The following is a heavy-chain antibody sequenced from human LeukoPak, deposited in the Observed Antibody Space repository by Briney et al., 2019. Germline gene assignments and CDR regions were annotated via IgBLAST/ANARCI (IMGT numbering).Heavy chain of an antibody. D-gene: IGHD6-25*01. Sequence: PSETLSLTCAVYGGSFSGYYWSWIRQPPGKGLEWIGDVNHSGSTNYNPSLKSRVTISVDTSKNQFSLKLSSVTAADTAVYYCARLSSSGPPGERFDPWGQGTLVTVSS. J-gene: IGHJ5*02. CDR3: ARLSSSGPPGERFDP. V-gene: IGHV4-34*01. CDR1: GGSFSGYY. CDR2: VNHSGST.